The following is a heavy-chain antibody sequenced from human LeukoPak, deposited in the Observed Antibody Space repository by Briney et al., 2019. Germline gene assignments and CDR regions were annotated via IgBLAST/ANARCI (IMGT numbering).Heavy chain of an antibody. CDR3: ARWYYDILTGYYAMYYFDY. Sequence: ASVKFSCKASGYTFTSYGISWVRQAPGQGLEWMGWISAYNGNTNYAQKLQVRVTMTTDTSTSTAYMELRSLRSDDTAVYYCARWYYDILTGYYAMYYFDYWGQGTLVTVSS. CDR2: ISAYNGNT. J-gene: IGHJ4*02. CDR1: GYTFTSYG. D-gene: IGHD3-9*01. V-gene: IGHV1-18*04.